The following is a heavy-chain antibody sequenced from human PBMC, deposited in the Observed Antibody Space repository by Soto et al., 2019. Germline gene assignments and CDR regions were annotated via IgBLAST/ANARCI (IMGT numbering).Heavy chain of an antibody. J-gene: IGHJ6*02. CDR2: INHSGST. V-gene: IGHV4-34*01. CDR1: GGSLSAYY. D-gene: IGHD2-2*01. Sequence: SETLSLTCTVYGGSLSAYYWSWIRQPPGKGLEWIGEINHSGSTNYNPSLKSRVTISVDTSKNQFSLKVSSVTAADTAVYYCARGLLGYCSSTSCLGGGYYYYGMDVWGQGTTVTVSS. CDR3: ARGLLGYCSSTSCLGGGYYYYGMDV.